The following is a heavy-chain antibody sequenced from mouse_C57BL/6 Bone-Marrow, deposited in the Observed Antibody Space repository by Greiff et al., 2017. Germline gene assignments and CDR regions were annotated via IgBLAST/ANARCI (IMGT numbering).Heavy chain of an antibody. J-gene: IGHJ4*01. D-gene: IGHD2-1*01. CDR3: ASYGNYSVDY. Sequence: EVKVVESGGGLVQPGGSLKLSCAASGFTFSDYYMYWVRQTPEKRLEWVAYISNGGGSTYYPDTVKGRFTISRDNAKNTLYLQMSRLKSEDTAMYYCASYGNYSVDYWGQGTSVTVSS. CDR1: GFTFSDYY. CDR2: ISNGGGST. V-gene: IGHV5-12*01.